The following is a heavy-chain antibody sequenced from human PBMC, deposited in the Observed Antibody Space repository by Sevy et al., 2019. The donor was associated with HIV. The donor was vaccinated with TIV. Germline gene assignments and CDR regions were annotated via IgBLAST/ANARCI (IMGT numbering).Heavy chain of an antibody. CDR3: AKPAVSGSYYAGLVY. CDR1: GFTFSSYA. V-gene: IGHV3-23*01. J-gene: IGHJ4*02. D-gene: IGHD1-26*01. Sequence: GGSLRLSCAASGFTFSSYAMSWVRQAPGKGLEWVSAISGSGGSTYYADSVKGRFTMSRDNSKNTLYLQMNSLRAEDTAVYYCAKPAVSGSYYAGLVYWGQGTLVTVSS. CDR2: ISGSGGST.